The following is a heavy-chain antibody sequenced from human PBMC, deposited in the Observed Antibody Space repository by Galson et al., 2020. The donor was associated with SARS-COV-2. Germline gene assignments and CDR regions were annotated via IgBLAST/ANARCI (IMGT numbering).Heavy chain of an antibody. CDR1: GFTFSSYW. V-gene: IGHV3-7*01. Sequence: GESLKISCAAAGFTFSSYWMSWVRKAPGKGLEWVANIKADGSEKYYVDSVKGRFTISRDNAKNSLYLQMNSLTPEDTAVYYCARIKDAWYGFDYWGQGTLVTVSS. J-gene: IGHJ4*02. D-gene: IGHD6-13*01. CDR3: ARIKDAWYGFDY. CDR2: IKADGSEK.